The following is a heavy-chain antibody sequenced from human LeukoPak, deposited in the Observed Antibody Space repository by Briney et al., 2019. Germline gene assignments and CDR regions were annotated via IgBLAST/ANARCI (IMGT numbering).Heavy chain of an antibody. CDR3: ASGPSLGTTHPYFDY. Sequence: ASVKVSCKVSGYTFTVYYMHWLRQAPGQGLEWMGWVNPNNGGTNYAQRFQGRVTMTRDTSISTAYMELSRLRFDDTAVYYCASGPSLGTTHPYFDYWGQGTLVTVSS. V-gene: IGHV1-2*02. J-gene: IGHJ4*02. CDR2: VNPNNGGT. CDR1: GYTFTVYY. D-gene: IGHD2-15*01.